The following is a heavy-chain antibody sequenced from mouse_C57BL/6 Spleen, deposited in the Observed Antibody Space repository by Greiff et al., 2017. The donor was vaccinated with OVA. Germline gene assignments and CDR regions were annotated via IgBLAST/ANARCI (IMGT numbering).Heavy chain of an antibody. CDR3: ARGGHDYGSPWFAY. J-gene: IGHJ3*01. V-gene: IGHV1-18*01. CDR2: INPNNGGT. D-gene: IGHD1-1*01. Sequence: VQLKESGPELVKPGASVKIPCKASGYTFTDYNMDWVKQSHGKSLEWIGDINPNNGGTIYNQKFKGKATLTVDKSSSTAYMELRSLTSEDTAVYYCARGGHDYGSPWFAYWGQGTLVTVSA. CDR1: GYTFTDYN.